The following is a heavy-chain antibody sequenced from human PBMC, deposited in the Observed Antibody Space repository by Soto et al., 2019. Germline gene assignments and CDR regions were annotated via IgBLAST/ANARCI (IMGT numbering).Heavy chain of an antibody. J-gene: IGHJ4*02. CDR2: IKGDGTGK. CDR3: VRVPGEDSDHGNYFDY. CDR1: GFTFSNYW. Sequence: EVQVVESGGGLVQPGGSLRLSCAASGFTFSNYWMNWVRQAPGKGLEWVASIKGDGTGKYYVDSVKGRFTISRDNAHNSVMLQRNSLRAEDTAVYYCVRVPGEDSDHGNYFDYWGQGKLGTVST. V-gene: IGHV3-7*05. D-gene: IGHD2-21*01.